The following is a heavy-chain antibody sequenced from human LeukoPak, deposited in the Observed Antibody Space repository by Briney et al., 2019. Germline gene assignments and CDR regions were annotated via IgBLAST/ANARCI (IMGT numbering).Heavy chain of an antibody. V-gene: IGHV4-59*01. CDR2: IHYSGST. Sequence: SETLSLTCTVSGDSISSYYWNWIRQPPGKGLEWIGYIHYSGSTNYNPSLKSRVTISVDTSKNQFSLKLSSVTAADTAVYYCARDSAWNWFDPWGQGTLVTVSS. CDR1: GDSISSYY. CDR3: ARDSAWNWFDP. J-gene: IGHJ5*02.